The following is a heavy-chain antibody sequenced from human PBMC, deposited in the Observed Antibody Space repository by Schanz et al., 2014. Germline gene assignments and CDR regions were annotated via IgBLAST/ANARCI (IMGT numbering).Heavy chain of an antibody. CDR1: GFSFDKYG. CDR2: ISYHGSER. V-gene: IGHV3-33*05. Sequence: QVQLVESGGGVVQPGRSLRLSCAASGFSFDKYGMHWVRQAPGKGLEWVGVISYHGSERYYADSVKGRFTISRDNSKNALYLQMNSLRAEDTALYYCAKDPHRDYGGKPQAFDIWGQGTMVTVSS. D-gene: IGHD4-17*01. J-gene: IGHJ3*02. CDR3: AKDPHRDYGGKPQAFDI.